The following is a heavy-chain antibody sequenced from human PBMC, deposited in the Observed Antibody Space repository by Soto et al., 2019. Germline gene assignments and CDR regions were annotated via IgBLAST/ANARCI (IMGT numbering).Heavy chain of an antibody. CDR1: GYTFTSYA. CDR3: ARDPSYSGMDV. V-gene: IGHV1-3*05. J-gene: IGHJ6*02. CDR2: INAGNGHT. Sequence: QVQLVQSGAEEKKPGASVKVSCKASGYTFTSYAMHWVRQAPGQRLEWMGWINAGNGHTKYSQKFQGRVTITRDTSASTAYMELSSLRSEDTAVYYCARDPSYSGMDVWGQGTTVTVSS.